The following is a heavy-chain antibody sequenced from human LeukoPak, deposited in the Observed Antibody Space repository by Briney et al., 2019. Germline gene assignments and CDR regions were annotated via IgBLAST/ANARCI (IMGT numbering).Heavy chain of an antibody. Sequence: GGSLRLSCAASGFTFSNYNFHWVRQAPGKGLEWVTFIQFDGNNKYYADSVKGRFAISRDNSKNTLYLEMNSLTTEDTALYYCARKLYDYWSGDAFDVWGRGTMVTVSS. CDR2: IQFDGNNK. CDR3: ARKLYDYWSGDAFDV. J-gene: IGHJ3*01. CDR1: GFTFSNYN. V-gene: IGHV3-30*02. D-gene: IGHD3-3*01.